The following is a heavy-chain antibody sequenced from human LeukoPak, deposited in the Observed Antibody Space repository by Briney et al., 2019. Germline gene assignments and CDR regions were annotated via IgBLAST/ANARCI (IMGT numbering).Heavy chain of an antibody. CDR2: ISSSSSTI. CDR1: GFTFSSYS. D-gene: IGHD2-2*01. J-gene: IGHJ4*02. Sequence: GRSLRLSCAASGFTFSSYSMNWVRQAPGKGLEWVSYISSSSSTIYYADSVKGRFTVSRDNAKNSLYLQMNSLRAEDTAVYYCARAGELVVVVPAPTFDYWGQGTLVTVSS. V-gene: IGHV3-48*01. CDR3: ARAGELVVVVPAPTFDY.